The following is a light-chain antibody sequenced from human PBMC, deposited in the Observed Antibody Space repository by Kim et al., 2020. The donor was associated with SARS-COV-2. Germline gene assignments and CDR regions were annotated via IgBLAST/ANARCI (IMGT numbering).Light chain of an antibody. V-gene: IGLV1-40*01. CDR3: PSYDNTLNGSV. CDR2: SNN. Sequence: TISSSASSCNSVGAYDVHWYQQLPETAPKLLIFSNNHRPSGVPDRYSGSKSGSSASLSITGLQSEDEADYYCPSYDNTLNGSVFGGGTKLTVL. J-gene: IGLJ3*02. CDR1: SCNSVGAYD.